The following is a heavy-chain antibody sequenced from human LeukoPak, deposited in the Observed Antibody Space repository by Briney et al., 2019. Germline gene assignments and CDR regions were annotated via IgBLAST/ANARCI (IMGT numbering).Heavy chain of an antibody. J-gene: IGHJ4*02. CDR2: INAYNGNT. D-gene: IGHD2-2*03. V-gene: IGHV1-18*01. Sequence: ASVKVSCKASGYTFTSYGISWVRQAPGQGLEWMGWINAYNGNTNYAQKLQGRVTMTTDTSTRTAYMELRSLRSDDTAVYYCARDPALDIVVVPAAGDYWGQGTLVTVSS. CDR1: GYTFTSYG. CDR3: ARDPALDIVVVPAAGDY.